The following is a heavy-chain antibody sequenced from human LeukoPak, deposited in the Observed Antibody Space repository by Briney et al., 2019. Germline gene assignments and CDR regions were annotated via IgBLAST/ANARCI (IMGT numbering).Heavy chain of an antibody. CDR3: ARGRRSSSGWYSRGVYYGMDV. CDR2: INHSGST. V-gene: IGHV4-34*01. CDR1: GGSISSYY. Sequence: SETLSLTCTVSGGSISSYYWSWIRQPPGKGLEWIGEINHSGSTNYNPSLKSRVTISVDTSKNQFSLKLSSVTAADTAVYYCARGRRSSSGWYSRGVYYGMDVWGQGTTVTVSS. D-gene: IGHD6-19*01. J-gene: IGHJ6*02.